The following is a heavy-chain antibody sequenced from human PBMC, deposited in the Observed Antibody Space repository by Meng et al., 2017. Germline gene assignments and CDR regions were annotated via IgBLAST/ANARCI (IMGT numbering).Heavy chain of an antibody. CDR3: ARRVAVAGNTSRVRWFDP. CDR1: GDTFSDYY. CDR2: INPHSGGT. V-gene: IGHV1-2*02. J-gene: IGHJ5*02. Sequence: VQLVQQGAEVRKPGASVKVACKASGDTFSDYYLTWGRQAPGQGLEWMGWINPHSGGTYFAQNFQGRVTLTSDTSISTAYMELSRLRSDDTAMYYCARRVAVAGNTSRVRWFDPWGQGTLVTVSS. D-gene: IGHD6-19*01.